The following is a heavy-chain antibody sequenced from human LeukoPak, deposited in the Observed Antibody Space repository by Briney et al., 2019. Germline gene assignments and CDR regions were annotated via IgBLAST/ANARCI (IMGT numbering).Heavy chain of an antibody. V-gene: IGHV4-34*01. CDR2: INHSGST. CDR1: GGSFSGYY. D-gene: IGHD6-13*01. Sequence: SETLSLTCAVYGGSFSGYYWSWIRQPPGKGLEWIGEINHSGSTNYNPSLKSRVTISVDTSKNQFSLKLSSVTAADTAVYYCARVSVAAATLWHYFDYWGQGTLVTVSS. CDR3: ARVSVAAATLWHYFDY. J-gene: IGHJ4*02.